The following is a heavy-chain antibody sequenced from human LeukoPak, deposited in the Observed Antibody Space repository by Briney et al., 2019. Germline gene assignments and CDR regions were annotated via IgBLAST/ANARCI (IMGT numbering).Heavy chain of an antibody. V-gene: IGHV4-59*12. CDR2: IYYSGST. Sequence: SETLSLTCTVSGGSINTYYWSWIRQPPGKGLEWIGYIYYSGSTNYNPSLKSRVTISVDTSKNEFSLRLRSVTASDTAVYYCARNRGGLDHWGQGTLVTVSS. D-gene: IGHD3-10*01. CDR3: ARNRGGLDH. CDR1: GGSINTYY. J-gene: IGHJ4*02.